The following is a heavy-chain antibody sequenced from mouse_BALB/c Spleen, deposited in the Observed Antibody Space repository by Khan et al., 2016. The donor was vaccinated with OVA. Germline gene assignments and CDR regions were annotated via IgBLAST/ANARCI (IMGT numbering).Heavy chain of an antibody. CDR3: ARQPYYHYNVMDY. CDR1: GFSLTNYG. V-gene: IGHV2-6-1*01. J-gene: IGHJ4*01. Sequence: VELVESGPGLVAPSQSLSITCTISGFSLTNYGVHWVHQPPGKGLEWLVVIWHDGSTTYNSALKSRLTISKDNSKSQVFLKMNSLQTDDTAMYFCARQPYYHYNVMDYWGQGTSVTVSS. D-gene: IGHD2-10*01. CDR2: IWHDGST.